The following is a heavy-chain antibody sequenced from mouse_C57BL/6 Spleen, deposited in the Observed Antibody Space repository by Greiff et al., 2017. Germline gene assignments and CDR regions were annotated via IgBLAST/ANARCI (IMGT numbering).Heavy chain of an antibody. CDR3: ASPITGTGAMDY. J-gene: IGHJ4*01. Sequence: EVKLMESGAELVKPGASVKLSCTASGFNIKDYYMHWVKQRTEQGLEWIGRIDPEDGETKYAPKFQGKATITADTSSNTAYLQLSSLASEDTAVYYCASPITGTGAMDYWGQGTSVTVSS. CDR2: IDPEDGET. D-gene: IGHD4-1*01. V-gene: IGHV14-2*01. CDR1: GFNIKDYY.